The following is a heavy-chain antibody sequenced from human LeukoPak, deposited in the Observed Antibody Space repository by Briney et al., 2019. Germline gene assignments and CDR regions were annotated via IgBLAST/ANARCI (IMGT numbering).Heavy chain of an antibody. J-gene: IGHJ4*02. Sequence: SQTLSLTCTVSGGSISSGDYYWSWIRQPPGKGLEWIGYIYYSGSTYYNPSLKSRVTISVDTSKNQFSLKLSSVTAADTAVYYCAREYDSSGYENYWGQGTLVTVSS. V-gene: IGHV4-30-4*01. CDR3: AREYDSSGYENY. CDR2: IYYSGST. CDR1: GGSISSGDYY. D-gene: IGHD3-22*01.